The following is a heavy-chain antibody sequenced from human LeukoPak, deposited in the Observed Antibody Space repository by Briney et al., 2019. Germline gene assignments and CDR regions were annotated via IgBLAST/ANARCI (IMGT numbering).Heavy chain of an antibody. D-gene: IGHD6-13*01. CDR1: GYTFTSYD. Sequence: ASVKVSCKASGYTFTSYDINWVRQATGQGLEWMGWMNPNSGNTGYAQKFQGRVTMTRNTSISTAYMELSSLRSEDTAVYYCARGGRIAAATSLLPTIYYMDVWGKGTTVTVSS. CDR3: ARGGRIAAATSLLPTIYYMDV. CDR2: MNPNSGNT. J-gene: IGHJ6*03. V-gene: IGHV1-8*01.